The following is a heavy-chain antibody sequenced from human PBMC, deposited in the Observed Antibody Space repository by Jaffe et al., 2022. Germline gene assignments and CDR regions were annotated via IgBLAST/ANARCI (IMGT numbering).Heavy chain of an antibody. CDR2: ISRGSNYI. V-gene: IGHV3-21*01. Sequence: EVQLVESGGGLVKPGGSLRLSCAASGFTFSSYSMHWVRQAPGKGLEWVSSISRGSNYINYPDSLRGRFTISRDNAQNSLYLQINSLRAEDTAVYFCARDSRGAGGYDPSDYYYYMDVWGKGTTVTVSS. J-gene: IGHJ6*03. CDR3: ARDSRGAGGYDPSDYYYYMDV. CDR1: GFTFSSYS. D-gene: IGHD5-12*01.